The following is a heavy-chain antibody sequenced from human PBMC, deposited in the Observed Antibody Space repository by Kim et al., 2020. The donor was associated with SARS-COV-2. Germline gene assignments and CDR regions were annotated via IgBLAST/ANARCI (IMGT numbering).Heavy chain of an antibody. J-gene: IGHJ5*02. D-gene: IGHD2-15*01. V-gene: IGHV4-30-2*01. CDR2: IYHSGST. Sequence: SETLSLTCAVSGGSISSGGYSWSWIRQPPGKGLEWIGYIYHSGSTYYNPSLKSRVTISVYRSKNQFSLKLSSVTAADTAVYYCAGGSGGEFDPWGQGTLVSVSS. CDR3: AGGSGGEFDP. CDR1: GGSISSGGYS.